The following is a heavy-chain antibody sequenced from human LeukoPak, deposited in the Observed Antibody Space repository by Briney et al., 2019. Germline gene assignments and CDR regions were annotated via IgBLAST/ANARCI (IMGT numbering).Heavy chain of an antibody. CDR3: ATDGAGFDT. CDR2: INIGGTNT. V-gene: IGHV3-11*01. CDR1: GFTFNDYY. J-gene: IGHJ5*02. Sequence: GGSLRLSCAASGFTFNDYYMSWLRQAPGKGLEWLSYINIGGTNTHYADSVKGRFTISRDNAKKSLYLEMNNLRAEDTAVYYCATDGAGFDTWGQGVLVTVSS.